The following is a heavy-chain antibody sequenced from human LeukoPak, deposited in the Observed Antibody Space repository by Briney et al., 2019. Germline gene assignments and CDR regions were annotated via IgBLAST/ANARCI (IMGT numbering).Heavy chain of an antibody. CDR2: ISYIGST. D-gene: IGHD4-17*01. V-gene: IGHV4-59*11. Sequence: SETLSLTCVVSGDSFSSHYWTWIRQSPGKGLEWIGYISYIGSTNYNPSLKSRVTISIDTSKNQFSLKLRSVTAADTAVYYCAKDLVTVTKGFDIWGQGTMVSVSS. J-gene: IGHJ3*02. CDR1: GDSFSSHY. CDR3: AKDLVTVTKGFDI.